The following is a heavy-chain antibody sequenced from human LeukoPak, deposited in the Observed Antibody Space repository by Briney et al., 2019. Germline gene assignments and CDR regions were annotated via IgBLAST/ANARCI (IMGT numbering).Heavy chain of an antibody. CDR2: ISGSSGTT. J-gene: IGHJ4*02. D-gene: IGHD3-22*01. CDR1: GFTSTSYA. V-gene: IGHV3-23*01. Sequence: PGGSLRLSCAASGFTSTSYAMNWVRHTPGKGLEWVSGISGSSGTTYYADSVKGRFTIYRDNSKNTLYLQMNSLRAEDTAVYHCAKGRGGSGYWASDYWGRGTLVTVSS. CDR3: AKGRGGSGYWASDY.